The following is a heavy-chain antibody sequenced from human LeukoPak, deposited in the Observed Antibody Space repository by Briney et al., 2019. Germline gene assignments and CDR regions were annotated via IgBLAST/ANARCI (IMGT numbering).Heavy chain of an antibody. CDR3: ARVGGSFNWFDP. Sequence: ASVKVSCKASGGTFSNHAISWVRQAPGQGLEWMGGIIPIFGTTNYAQKFQGRVTITADESTSTAYMELSSLRSEDTAVYYCARVGGSFNWFDPWGQGTLVTVSS. CDR2: IIPIFGTT. V-gene: IGHV1-69*13. CDR1: GGTFSNHA. D-gene: IGHD1-26*01. J-gene: IGHJ5*02.